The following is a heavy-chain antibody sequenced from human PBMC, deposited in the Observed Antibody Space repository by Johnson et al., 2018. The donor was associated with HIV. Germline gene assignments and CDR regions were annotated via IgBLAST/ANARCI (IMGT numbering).Heavy chain of an antibody. V-gene: IGHV3-30*18. CDR3: AKWGLGGAPKGAFDI. CDR1: GFTFSSYA. Sequence: QVQLVESGGGLIQPGGSLRLSCAASGFTFSSYAMHWVRQAPGKGLEWVAVISYDGSNKYYADSVKGRLTIPRDNSKNTLYMQMNSLRAEDTAVYYCAKWGLGGAPKGAFDIWGQGTMVTVSS. CDR2: ISYDGSNK. J-gene: IGHJ3*02. D-gene: IGHD3-16*01.